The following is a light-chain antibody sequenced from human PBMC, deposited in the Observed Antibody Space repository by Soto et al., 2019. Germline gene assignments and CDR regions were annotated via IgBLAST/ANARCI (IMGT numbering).Light chain of an antibody. J-gene: IGLJ3*02. Sequence: QSVLTQPPSASGTPGQRVTISCSGSSSNIGSTYVYWYQQLPGTAPKLLIYRNNQRPSEIPDRFSGSKSGTSASLAISGLRSEDEADYYCAAWDDSLRGGLFGGGTQLTVL. V-gene: IGLV1-47*01. CDR1: SSNIGSTY. CDR3: AAWDDSLRGGL. CDR2: RNN.